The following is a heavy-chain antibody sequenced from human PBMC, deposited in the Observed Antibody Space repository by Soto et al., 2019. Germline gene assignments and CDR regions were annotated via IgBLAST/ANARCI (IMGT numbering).Heavy chain of an antibody. CDR3: AKDRSPGATTWNVY. V-gene: IGHV3-23*01. CDR2: ISGSGVAK. CDR1: GFTFSSSA. J-gene: IGHJ1*01. D-gene: IGHD1-1*01. Sequence: GGSLRLCCVVSGFTFSSSAINWVRQAPGKGLEWVSTISGSGVAKFYADSVKGRFTISRDNSNNTVSLQMNSLRAEDAAVYYCAKDRSPGATTWNVYWGQGTLVTVSS.